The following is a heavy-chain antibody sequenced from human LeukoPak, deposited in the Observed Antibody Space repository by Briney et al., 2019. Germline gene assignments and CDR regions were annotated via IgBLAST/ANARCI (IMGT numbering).Heavy chain of an antibody. CDR1: GGSIGSSNYY. D-gene: IGHD3-10*01. V-gene: IGHV4-39*02. CDR2: IFRTGST. CDR3: ARRVGFYGSGSLNYFDP. Sequence: SETLSLTCSVSGGSIGSSNYYWGWIRQPPGKGLEWIGSIFRTGSTYYSASLKSRVSISVDTSKNHIALKVTSVTAADTAVYFCARRVGFYGSGSLNYFDPWGQGILVSVSS. J-gene: IGHJ5*01.